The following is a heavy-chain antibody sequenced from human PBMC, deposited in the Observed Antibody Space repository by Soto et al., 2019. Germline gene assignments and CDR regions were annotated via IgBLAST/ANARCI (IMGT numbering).Heavy chain of an antibody. CDR2: ISSTSSYI. V-gene: IGHV3-21*01. CDR3: ARGYYDRSGYFFEY. Sequence: GGSLRLSCAASGFIFSDYSMNWVRQAPGKGLEWVSSISSTSSYIYYADSLKGRFTISRDNAKNSLYLQMNSLRVEDAAVYYCARGYYDRSGYFFEYWGQGNLLTV. D-gene: IGHD3-22*01. CDR1: GFIFSDYS. J-gene: IGHJ4*02.